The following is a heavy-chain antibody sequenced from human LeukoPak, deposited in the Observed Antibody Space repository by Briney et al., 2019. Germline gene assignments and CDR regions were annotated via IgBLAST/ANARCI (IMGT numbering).Heavy chain of an antibody. V-gene: IGHV3-21*06. CDR1: GFTFTNPT. CDR2: LCSTSASM. J-gene: IGHJ4*02. D-gene: IGHD3-10*01. CDR3: VRDYYGSGSYSPFDY. Sequence: GSLGLSLSASGFTFTNPTMKLVRQGPGKGLGWVSSLCSTSASMYYADSVWGRFTLSRDNAKHSLYLQMNSLRVEDTAVYYCVRDYYGSGSYSPFDYWGQGTLVTVSS.